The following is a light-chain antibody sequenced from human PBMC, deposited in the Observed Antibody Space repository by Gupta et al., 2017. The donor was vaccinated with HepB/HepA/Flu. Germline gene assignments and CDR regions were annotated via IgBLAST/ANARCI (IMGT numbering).Light chain of an antibody. CDR1: ALPKED. J-gene: IGLJ3*02. CDR2: RDS. Sequence: SYELTQPPSVSVSPGQTARIACSGAALPKEDAYWYQQKSGQAPVLVIYRDSERPSGIPERFSGSSSGTTVTLTIRGVQAEDEADYYCQSADSSGNYSSGNYEVFGGGTKLTVL. CDR3: QSADSSGNYSSGNYEV. V-gene: IGLV3-25*03.